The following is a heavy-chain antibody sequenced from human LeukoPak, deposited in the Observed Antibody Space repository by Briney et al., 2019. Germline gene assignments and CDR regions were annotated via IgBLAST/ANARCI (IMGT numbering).Heavy chain of an antibody. CDR2: IWYDGSNQ. Sequence: GGSLRLSCAASGFTFSNFGFHWVRQAPGKGLEWVAFIWYDGSNQYYADSEKGRFTISRDKSKNTLYLQMNSLRADDTAVYYCARDRANYYVDYWGQGTLVTVSS. V-gene: IGHV3-33*01. D-gene: IGHD3-10*01. J-gene: IGHJ4*02. CDR1: GFTFSNFG. CDR3: ARDRANYYVDY.